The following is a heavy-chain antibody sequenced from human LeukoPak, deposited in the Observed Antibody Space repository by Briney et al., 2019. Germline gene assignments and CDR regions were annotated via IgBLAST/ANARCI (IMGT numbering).Heavy chain of an antibody. J-gene: IGHJ4*02. CDR1: GFTFSSYW. CDR2: IKQDGSEK. Sequence: GGSLRLSCAASGFTFSSYWMSWVRQAPGKGLEWVANIKQDGSEKYHVDSVKGRFTISRDNAKNSLYLQMNSLRAEDTAVYYCARPLRYFDWLAFDYWGQGTLVTVSS. V-gene: IGHV3-7*01. D-gene: IGHD3-9*01. CDR3: ARPLRYFDWLAFDY.